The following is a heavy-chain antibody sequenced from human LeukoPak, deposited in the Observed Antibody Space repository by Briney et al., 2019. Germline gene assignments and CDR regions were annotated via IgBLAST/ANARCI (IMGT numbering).Heavy chain of an antibody. CDR1: GYTFTGYY. D-gene: IGHD6-19*01. CDR3: ARVVKYRSGPLTDLLPYYFDY. J-gene: IGHJ4*02. V-gene: IGHV1-3*03. CDR2: INAGNGNT. Sequence: GASVKVSCKASGYTFTGYYMHWVRQAPGQGLEWMGWINAGNGNTKYSQEFQGRVTITRDTSASTAYMELSSLRSEDMAVYYCARVVKYRSGPLTDLLPYYFDYWGQGTLVTVSS.